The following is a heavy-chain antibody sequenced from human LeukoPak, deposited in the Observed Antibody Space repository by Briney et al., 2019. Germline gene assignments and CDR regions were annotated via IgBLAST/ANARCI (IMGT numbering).Heavy chain of an antibody. CDR1: GFTFSSYG. Sequence: GGSLRLSCAASGFTFSSYGMSWVRQAPGKGLEWVSAISGSGGSTYYADSVKGRFTISRDNSKNTLYLQMNSLRAEDTAVYYCATILKATVTTFRDVWGKGTTVTISS. J-gene: IGHJ6*04. D-gene: IGHD4-17*01. V-gene: IGHV3-23*01. CDR2: ISGSGGST. CDR3: ATILKATVTTFRDV.